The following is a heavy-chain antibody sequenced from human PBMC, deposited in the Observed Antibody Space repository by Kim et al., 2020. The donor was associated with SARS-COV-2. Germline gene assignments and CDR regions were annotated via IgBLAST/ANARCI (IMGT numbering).Heavy chain of an antibody. J-gene: IGHJ4*02. CDR3: ADGSSGQWLGRY. CDR1: GGSISSSSYY. V-gene: IGHV4-39*01. D-gene: IGHD6-19*01. Sequence: SETLSLTCTVSGGSISSSSYYWGWIRQPPGKGLEWIGSIYYSGSTYYNPSLKSRVNISVDTSKNQFSLKLSSVTAADTAVYYCADGSSGQWLGRYWGQGTLVTVSS. CDR2: IYYSGST.